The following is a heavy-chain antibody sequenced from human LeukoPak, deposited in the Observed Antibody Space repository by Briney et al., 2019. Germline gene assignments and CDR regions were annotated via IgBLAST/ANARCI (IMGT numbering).Heavy chain of an antibody. CDR1: GGSISSYY. CDR3: ARDLDGYNNWFDP. Sequence: PSETLSLTCTVSGGSISSYYWSWNRQPPGKGLEWIGYIYYSGSTNYNPSLKSRVTISVDTSKNQFSLKLSSVTAADTAVYYCARDLDGYNNWFDPWGQGTLVTVSS. J-gene: IGHJ5*02. V-gene: IGHV4-59*12. CDR2: IYYSGST. D-gene: IGHD5-24*01.